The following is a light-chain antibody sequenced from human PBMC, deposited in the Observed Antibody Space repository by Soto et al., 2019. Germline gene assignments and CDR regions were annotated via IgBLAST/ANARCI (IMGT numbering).Light chain of an antibody. CDR1: TSNLGSNF. V-gene: IGLV1-47*01. CDR3: AAWDDSLSGVV. Sequence: QSVLTQPPSASGTPGQRVTISCSGSTSNLGSNFVYWYQQVPGAAPKLLISRNDQRPSGVPDRFSGSKSGTSASLAISGLRSEVEADYHCAAWDDSLSGVVFGGGTQLTVL. J-gene: IGLJ3*02. CDR2: RND.